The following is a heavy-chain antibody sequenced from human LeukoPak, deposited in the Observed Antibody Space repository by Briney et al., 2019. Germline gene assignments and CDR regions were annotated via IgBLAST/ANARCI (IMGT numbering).Heavy chain of an antibody. D-gene: IGHD3-16*02. V-gene: IGHV4-59*01. Sequence: PSETLSLTCTVSGGSISSYYWSWIRQPPGKGLEWIGYIYYSGSTNYNPSLKSRVTISVDTSKNQFSLKLSSVTAADTAVYYCAIFRYTRTPRGYFQHWGQGTLVTVSS. CDR1: GGSISSYY. CDR3: AIFRYTRTPRGYFQH. J-gene: IGHJ1*01. CDR2: IYYSGST.